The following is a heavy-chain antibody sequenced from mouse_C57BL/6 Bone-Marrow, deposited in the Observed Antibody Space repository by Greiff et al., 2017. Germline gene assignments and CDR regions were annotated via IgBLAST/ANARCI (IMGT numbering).Heavy chain of an antibody. D-gene: IGHD2-4*01. CDR1: GYTFTDYN. J-gene: IGHJ3*01. V-gene: IGHV1-22*01. Sequence: EVQLQQSGPELVKPGASVKMSCKASGYTFTDYNMHWVKQSHGKSLEWIGYINPNNGGTSYNQKFKGKATLTVNKSSSTAYMELRSLTSEDTAVYYCTTWDYDGFAYWGQGTLVTVSA. CDR3: TTWDYDGFAY. CDR2: INPNNGGT.